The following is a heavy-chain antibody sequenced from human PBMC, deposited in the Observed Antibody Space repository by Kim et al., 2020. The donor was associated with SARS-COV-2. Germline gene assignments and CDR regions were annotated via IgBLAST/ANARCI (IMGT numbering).Heavy chain of an antibody. V-gene: IGHV3-73*01. CDR2: MKSKTNTDAT. Sequence: GGSLRLSGATSGFTFSACGMHWVRQASGEGMEWVGRMKSKTNTDATADAASVQGRFTISRDDSKNTAYLQMNSLKTDDTAVYYCTNAGLESWGQGTLVTVSS. CDR1: GFTFSACG. CDR3: TNAGLES. J-gene: IGHJ4*02.